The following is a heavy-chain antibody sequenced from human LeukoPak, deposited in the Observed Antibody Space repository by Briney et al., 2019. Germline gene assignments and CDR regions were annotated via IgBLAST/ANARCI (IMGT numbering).Heavy chain of an antibody. D-gene: IGHD3-22*01. CDR3: AREMSNYYDSSGYRCDY. CDR1: GGTFSSYA. V-gene: IGHV1-69*04. J-gene: IGHJ4*02. Sequence: ASVKVSCKASGGTFSSYAISWVRQAPGQGLEWIGRIIPILGIANYAQKFQGRVTITADKSTSTAYMELSSLRSEDTAVYYCAREMSNYYDSSGYRCDYWGQGTLVTVSS. CDR2: IIPILGIA.